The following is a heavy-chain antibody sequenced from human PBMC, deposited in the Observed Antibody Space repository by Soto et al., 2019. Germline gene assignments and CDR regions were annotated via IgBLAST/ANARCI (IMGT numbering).Heavy chain of an antibody. CDR3: AREYCANDVCFQPDY. CDR1: GDSISRSYS. CDR2: VSHSGIT. J-gene: IGHJ4*02. Sequence: PSETLSLTCTVSGDSISRSYSWSWSLQPPGRGLEWIGYVSHSGITRYNPSLQSRVSMSVDTSRNQFSLKLNSVTAADTAVYFCAREYCANDVCFQPDYWGQGALVTVSS. D-gene: IGHD2-8*01. V-gene: IGHV4-59*12.